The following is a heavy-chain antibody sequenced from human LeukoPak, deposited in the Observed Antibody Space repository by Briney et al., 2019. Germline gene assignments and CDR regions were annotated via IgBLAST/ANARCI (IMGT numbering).Heavy chain of an antibody. CDR1: GFTFSSYA. V-gene: IGHV3-23*01. CDR2: ISGSGGTT. CDR3: AKVSRVTQYCSGGSCYSSGFDY. Sequence: PGGSLRLSCAASGFTFSSYAMSWVRQAPGKGLEWVSAISGSGGTTYYADSVKGRFTISRDNSKNTLYLQMNSLRAEDTAVYYCAKVSRVTQYCSGGSCYSSGFDYWGQGTLVTVSS. D-gene: IGHD2-15*01. J-gene: IGHJ4*02.